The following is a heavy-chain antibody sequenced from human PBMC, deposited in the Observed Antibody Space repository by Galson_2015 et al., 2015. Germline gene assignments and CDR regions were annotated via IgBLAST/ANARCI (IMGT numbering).Heavy chain of an antibody. CDR3: ARAGSRITIFGRGTDAFDI. CDR1: GFTFSSYW. CDR2: INSDGSST. J-gene: IGHJ3*02. Sequence: SLRLSCAASGFTFSSYWMHWVRQAPGKGLVWVSRINSDGSSTSYADSVKGRFTISRDNAKNTLYLQMNSLRAEDTAVYYCARAGSRITIFGRGTDAFDIWGQGTMVTVSS. V-gene: IGHV3-74*01. D-gene: IGHD3-3*01.